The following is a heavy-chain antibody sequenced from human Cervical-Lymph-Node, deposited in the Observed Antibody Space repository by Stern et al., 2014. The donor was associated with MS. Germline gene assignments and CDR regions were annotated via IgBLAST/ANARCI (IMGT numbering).Heavy chain of an antibody. D-gene: IGHD2-15*01. CDR1: GFIFSNYA. CDR3: GRDTCRGGGCYFRY. J-gene: IGHJ4*02. V-gene: IGHV3-30-3*01. Sequence: VQLEESGGGVVQPGRSLRLSCAASGFIFSNYAMHWVRQAPGKGLDWVAFVSNEGSKQFYADSVKGHFTISRDNDNNTLYLQMNSLRPEDTAVYYCGRDTCRGGGCYFRYWGQGILITVSS. CDR2: VSNEGSKQ.